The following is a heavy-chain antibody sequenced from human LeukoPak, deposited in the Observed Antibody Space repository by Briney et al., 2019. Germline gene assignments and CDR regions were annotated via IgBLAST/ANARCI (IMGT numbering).Heavy chain of an antibody. Sequence: GASVKVSCKASGGTFSSYAISWVRQAPGQGLEWMGGIIPIFGTANYAQKFQGRVTITADKSTSTAYMELRSLRSDDTAVYYCARMDGSAMVAGGAFDIWGQGTMVTVSS. V-gene: IGHV1-69*06. CDR1: GGTFSSYA. CDR2: IIPIFGTA. CDR3: ARMDGSAMVAGGAFDI. J-gene: IGHJ3*02. D-gene: IGHD5-18*01.